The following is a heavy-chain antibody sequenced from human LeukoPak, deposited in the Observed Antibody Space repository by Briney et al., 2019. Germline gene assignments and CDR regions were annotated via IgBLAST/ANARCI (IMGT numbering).Heavy chain of an antibody. D-gene: IGHD5-12*01. CDR2: IYYSGST. CDR3: AREDPTGWLRLV. J-gene: IGHJ4*02. Sequence: PSETLSLTCTVSGGSISSYYWSWIRQPPGKGLEWIGYIYYSGSTNYNPSLKSRVTISVDTSKNQFSLKLSSVTAADTAVYYCAREDPTGWLRLVWGQGTLVTVSS. V-gene: IGHV4-59*01. CDR1: GGSISSYY.